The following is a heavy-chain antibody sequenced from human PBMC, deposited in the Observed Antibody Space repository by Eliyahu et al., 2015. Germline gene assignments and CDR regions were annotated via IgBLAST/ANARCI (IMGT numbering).Heavy chain of an antibody. CDR3: ARSGAKPFSVPNPNWFDP. D-gene: IGHD3-10*01. J-gene: IGHJ5*02. CDR2: INHSGST. V-gene: IGHV4-34*01. CDR1: GGSXSGYY. Sequence: QVQLQQWGAGLLKPSETLSLTCAXYGGSXSGYYWSWIRQPPGKGLEWIGEINHSGSTNYNPSLKSRVTISVDTSKNQFSLKLSSVTAADTAVYYCARSGAKPFSVPNPNWFDPWGQGTLVTVSS.